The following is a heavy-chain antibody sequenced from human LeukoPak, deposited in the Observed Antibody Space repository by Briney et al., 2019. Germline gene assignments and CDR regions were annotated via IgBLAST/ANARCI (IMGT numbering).Heavy chain of an antibody. CDR3: ARGRRDCSGDCYVAFDI. CDR2: IYSAGST. J-gene: IGHJ3*02. Sequence: GGSLRLSCAASGFTVSSNYMSWVRQAPGKGLEWVSVIYSAGSTYYADSVKGRFTISRDNSKNTLFLQMNSLRAEDTAVYYCARGRRDCSGDCYVAFDIWGQGTMVTVPS. CDR1: GFTVSSNY. V-gene: IGHV3-53*01. D-gene: IGHD2-21*02.